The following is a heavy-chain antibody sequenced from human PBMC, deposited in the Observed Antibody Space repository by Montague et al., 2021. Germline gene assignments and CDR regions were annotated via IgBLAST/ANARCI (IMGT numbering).Heavy chain of an antibody. V-gene: IGHV4-61*01. CDR1: GDSVSCGIYN. CDR3: AAYYYGGGGRGS. Sequence: SETLSLTCSVSGDSVSCGIYNWGCIRQSPGKGLEWIGYICDGGSATHKPSLGSRVTISLDTSSTPFSLNLRSATAAATAVYYCAAYYYGGGGRGSWGQGTLVTVSS. D-gene: IGHD3-22*01. CDR2: ICDGGSA. J-gene: IGHJ5*02.